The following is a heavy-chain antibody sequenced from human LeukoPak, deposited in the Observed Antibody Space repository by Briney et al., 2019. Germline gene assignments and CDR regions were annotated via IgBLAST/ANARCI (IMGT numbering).Heavy chain of an antibody. V-gene: IGHV1-46*04. CDR1: GYSFTSYG. Sequence: ASVKVSCKASGYSFTSYGISWVRQAPGQGLEWMGIINPNGGSTTYAQKLRGRVTMTRDMSTTTIYMELSSLRSEDTAVYYCARGSESYSMGDYWGQGTLVTVST. CDR3: ARGSESYSMGDY. J-gene: IGHJ4*02. CDR2: INPNGGST. D-gene: IGHD2-15*01.